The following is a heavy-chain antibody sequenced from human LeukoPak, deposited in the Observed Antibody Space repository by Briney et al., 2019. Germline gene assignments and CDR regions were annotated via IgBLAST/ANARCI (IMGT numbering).Heavy chain of an antibody. J-gene: IGHJ4*02. V-gene: IGHV3-74*01. D-gene: IGHD1-26*01. CDR2: INTDGSFT. CDR3: AREAKVGGALQY. Sequence: GGSLRPSCAASGFTFSDYWMHWVRQAPGKGLVWVSRINTDGSFTRYADSVQGRFTISRDTAKNTLFLQMNSLRAEDTAVYYCAREAKVGGALQYWGQGILVTVSS. CDR1: GFTFSDYW.